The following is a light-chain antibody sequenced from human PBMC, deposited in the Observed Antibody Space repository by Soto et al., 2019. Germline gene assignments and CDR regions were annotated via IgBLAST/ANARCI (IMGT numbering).Light chain of an antibody. J-gene: IGLJ2*01. CDR2: DVS. V-gene: IGLV2-14*01. CDR3: SSYTSGSTLV. CDR1: SSDVGGYNY. Sequence: QSVLTQPASVSGSPGQSITISCTGTSSDVGGYNYVSWYQQHPGKAPKLMIYDVSNRPSGVSNRFSGSKSGNTASLTISGLQAEDEADYDCSSYTSGSTLVFGGGTKLTVL.